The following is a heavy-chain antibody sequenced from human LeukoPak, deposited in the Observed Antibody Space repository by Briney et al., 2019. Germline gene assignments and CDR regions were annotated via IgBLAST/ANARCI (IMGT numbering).Heavy chain of an antibody. V-gene: IGHV3-23*01. Sequence: GGSLRLSCEASGFTFGNYAMNWVRQAPGKGLEWVSTISGTGSSTYYADSAKGRFTMSRDNSKNTLYLQMNSLRAEDTAVYYCARAGYCSSTSCYRPPDYWGQGTLVTVSS. CDR3: ARAGYCSSTSCYRPPDY. CDR2: ISGTGSST. CDR1: GFTFGNYA. J-gene: IGHJ4*02. D-gene: IGHD2-2*01.